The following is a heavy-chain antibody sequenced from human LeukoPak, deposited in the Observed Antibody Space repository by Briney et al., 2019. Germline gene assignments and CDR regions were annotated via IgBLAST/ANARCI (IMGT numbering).Heavy chain of an antibody. CDR1: GFTFSSYS. D-gene: IGHD1-14*01. V-gene: IGHV3-74*01. Sequence: GGSLRLSCGASGFTFSSYSMHWVRQAPGKGLVWVSHINSVGSTTNYADSVKGRFTISRDNAKNTLFLQLNSLSAEDTAVYFYVRDLGSTFDFWGQRTLVTVSS. J-gene: IGHJ4*02. CDR2: INSVGSTT. CDR3: VRDLGSTFDF.